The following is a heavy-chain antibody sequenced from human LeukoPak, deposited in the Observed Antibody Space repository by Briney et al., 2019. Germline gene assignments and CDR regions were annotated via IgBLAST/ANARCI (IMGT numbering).Heavy chain of an antibody. CDR3: ARDLYYDSSGYYNYYYYMDV. V-gene: IGHV1-69*05. CDR2: IIPIFGTA. Sequence: ASVKVSCEASGGTFSSYAISWVRQAPGQGLEWMGGIIPIFGTANYAQKFQGRVTITTDESTSTAYMELSSLRSEDTAVYYCARDLYYDSSGYYNYYYYMDVWGKGTTVTVSS. D-gene: IGHD3-22*01. CDR1: GGTFSSYA. J-gene: IGHJ6*03.